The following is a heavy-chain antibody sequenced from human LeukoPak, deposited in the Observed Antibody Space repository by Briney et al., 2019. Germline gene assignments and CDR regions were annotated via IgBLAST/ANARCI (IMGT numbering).Heavy chain of an antibody. J-gene: IGHJ4*02. V-gene: IGHV4-59*11. D-gene: IGHD6-13*01. Sequence: PSETLSLTCTVSGGSISSHYWSRIRQPPGKGLEWIGYIYYSGSTNYNPSLKSRVTISVDTSKNQFSLKLSSVTAADTAVYYCARVGGGAYSSSWFDYWGQGTLVTVSS. CDR2: IYYSGST. CDR1: GGSISSHY. CDR3: ARVGGGAYSSSWFDY.